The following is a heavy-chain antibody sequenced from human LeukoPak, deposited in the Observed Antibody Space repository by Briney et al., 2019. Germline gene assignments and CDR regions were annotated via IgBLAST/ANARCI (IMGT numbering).Heavy chain of an antibody. CDR1: GFTFSSYW. CDR3: ASVRGGYDFWSGYYYMDV. D-gene: IGHD3-3*01. CDR2: IKQDGSEK. J-gene: IGHJ6*03. V-gene: IGHV3-7*01. Sequence: QTGGSLRLSCAASGFTFSSYWMSWVRQAPGKGLEWVANIKQDGSEKYYVDSVKGRFTISRDNAKNSLYLQMNSLRAEDTAVYYCASVRGGYDFWSGYYYMDVWGKGTTVTVSS.